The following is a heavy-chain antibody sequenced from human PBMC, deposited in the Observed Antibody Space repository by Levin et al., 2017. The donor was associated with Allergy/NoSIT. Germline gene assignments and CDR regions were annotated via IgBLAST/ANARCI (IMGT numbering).Heavy chain of an antibody. J-gene: IGHJ5*02. CDR3: ARDGDDILTGYYIRGNWFDP. CDR2: ISYDGSNK. V-gene: IGHV3-30*04. CDR1: GFTFSSYA. Sequence: GGSLRLSCAASGFTFSSYAMHWVRQAPGKGLEWVAVISYDGSNKYYADSVKGRFTISRDNSKNTLYLQMNSLRAEDTAVYYCARDGDDILTGYYIRGNWFDPWGQGTLVTVSS. D-gene: IGHD3-9*01.